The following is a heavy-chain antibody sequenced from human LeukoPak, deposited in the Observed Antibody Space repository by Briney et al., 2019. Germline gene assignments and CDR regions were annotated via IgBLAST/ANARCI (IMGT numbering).Heavy chain of an antibody. CDR1: GYTFTSYD. J-gene: IGHJ4*02. D-gene: IGHD3-3*01. CDR2: MNPNSGNT. CDR3: ARGRYDFWSGYKEYYFDY. Sequence: ASVKVSCTASGYTFTSYDINWVRPATGQGLEWMGWMNPNSGNTGYAQKFQGRVTMTRNTSISTAYMELSSLRSEDTAVYYCARGRYDFWSGYKEYYFDYWGQGTLVTVSS. V-gene: IGHV1-8*01.